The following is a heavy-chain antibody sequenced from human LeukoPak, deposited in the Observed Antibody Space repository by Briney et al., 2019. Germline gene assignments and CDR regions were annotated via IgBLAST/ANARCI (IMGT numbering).Heavy chain of an antibody. Sequence: KPSETLSLTCTVSGGSISSSNYYWGWIRQPPGKGLEWIGSINYSGTTYYNPSLKSRVTISVDRSKNQFSLKLSSVTAADTAVYYCAREGGYGGNSGYNWFDPRGQGTLVTVSS. V-gene: IGHV4-39*07. J-gene: IGHJ5*02. CDR3: AREGGYGGNSGYNWFDP. CDR2: INYSGTT. CDR1: GGSISSSNYY. D-gene: IGHD4-23*01.